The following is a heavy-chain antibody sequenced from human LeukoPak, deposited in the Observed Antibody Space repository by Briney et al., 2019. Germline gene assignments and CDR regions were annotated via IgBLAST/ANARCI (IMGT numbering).Heavy chain of an antibody. J-gene: IGHJ4*02. V-gene: IGHV5-51*01. Sequence: GESLKISCKGSGYSFTSYWIGWVRQMPGKGLEWMGIIYPGDSDTRYSPSFQGQVTISADKSISTAYLQWSSLKASDTAMYYCARNYGSGSYWSEFVYWGQGTLVTVSS. CDR1: GYSFTSYW. D-gene: IGHD3-10*01. CDR3: ARNYGSGSYWSEFVY. CDR2: IYPGDSDT.